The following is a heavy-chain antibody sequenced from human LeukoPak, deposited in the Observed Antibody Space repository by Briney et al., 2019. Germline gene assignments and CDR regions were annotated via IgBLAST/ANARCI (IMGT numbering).Heavy chain of an antibody. CDR1: GFTFSNYE. Sequence: GGSLRLSCAASGFTFSNYEMNWVRQAPGKGLEWISHISNFGDIIHYADSVEGRFTISRDNAKNSLYLQMNSLRAEDTAVYYCAKDATAAIGTVYMDVWGKGTTVTISS. D-gene: IGHD6-13*01. J-gene: IGHJ6*03. CDR2: ISNFGDII. V-gene: IGHV3-48*03. CDR3: AKDATAAIGTVYMDV.